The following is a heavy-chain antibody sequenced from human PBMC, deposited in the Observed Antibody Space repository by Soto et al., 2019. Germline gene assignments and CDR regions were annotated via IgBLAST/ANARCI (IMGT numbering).Heavy chain of an antibody. CDR3: ERLSESSKLRGVVIN. CDR1: GGSISSDNW. D-gene: IGHD3-10*01. CDR2: IYHSGNT. V-gene: IGHV4-4*02. Sequence: KSSETLSLTCSFSGGSISSDNWWSWVRQTPGMGLEWIGEIYHSGNTNYNPSLKSRVSMSVDKSKNQFSLKVTSVTAADTALYYCERLSESSKLRGVVINWGQGPLVTVSS. J-gene: IGHJ4*02.